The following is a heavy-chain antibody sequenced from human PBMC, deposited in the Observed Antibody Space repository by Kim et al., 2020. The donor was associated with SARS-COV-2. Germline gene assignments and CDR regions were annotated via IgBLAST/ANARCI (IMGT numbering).Heavy chain of an antibody. V-gene: IGHV4-34*01. D-gene: IGHD3-16*01. J-gene: IGHJ6*02. CDR1: GGSFSGYY. CDR3: ARGGGAIYRYYYYYYGMDV. CDR2: INHSGST. Sequence: SETLSLTCAVYGGSFSGYYWSWIRQPPGKGLEWIGEINHSGSTNYNPSLKSRVTISVDTSKNQFSLKLSSVTAADTAVYYCARGGGAIYRYYYYYYGMDVWGQGTTVTVSS.